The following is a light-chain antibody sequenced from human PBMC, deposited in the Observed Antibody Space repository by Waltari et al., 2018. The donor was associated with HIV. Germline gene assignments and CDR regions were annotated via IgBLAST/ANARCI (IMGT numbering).Light chain of an antibody. V-gene: IGKV1-8*01. CDR2: AAS. Sequence: AIRMTQSPSSFSASTGDRVTITCRASQGISSYLAGYQQKPGKAPNLLIYAASTLQSGVPSRFSGSGSGTDFTLTISCLQSEDFASYYCQQYYSYPLTFGGGTKVEIK. CDR1: QGISSY. CDR3: QQYYSYPLT. J-gene: IGKJ4*01.